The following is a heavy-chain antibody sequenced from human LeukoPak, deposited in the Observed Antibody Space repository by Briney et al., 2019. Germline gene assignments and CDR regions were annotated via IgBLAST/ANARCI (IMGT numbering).Heavy chain of an antibody. CDR1: GLTFSSYA. D-gene: IGHD6-13*01. J-gene: IGHJ4*02. CDR3: ARLKQQLVREIDY. CDR2: ISYDGSNK. Sequence: GGSLRLSCAASGLTFSSYAMHWVRQAPGKGLEWVAVISYDGSNKYYADSVKGRFTISRDNSKNTLYLQMNGLRAEDTAVYYCARLKQQLVREIDYWGQGTLVTVSS. V-gene: IGHV3-30*04.